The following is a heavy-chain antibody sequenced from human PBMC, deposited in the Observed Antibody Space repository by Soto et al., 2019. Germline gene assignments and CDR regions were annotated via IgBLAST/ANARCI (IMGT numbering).Heavy chain of an antibody. V-gene: IGHV4-34*01. CDR2: INHSGST. J-gene: IGHJ6*02. Sequence: SETLSLTCAVYGGSFSGYYWSWIRQPPGKGLEWIGEINHSGSTNYNPSLKSRVTISVDTSKNQFSLKLSSVTAADTAVYYCARVRYYDILTVSGRTGMDVWGQGTTVTVSS. CDR1: GGSFSGYY. CDR3: ARVRYYDILTVSGRTGMDV. D-gene: IGHD3-9*01.